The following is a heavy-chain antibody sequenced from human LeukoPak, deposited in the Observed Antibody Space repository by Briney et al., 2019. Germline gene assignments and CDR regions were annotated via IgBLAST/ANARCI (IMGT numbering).Heavy chain of an antibody. V-gene: IGHV4-59*01. CDR3: SSSSSSQYYFDY. Sequence: PSETLSLTCTVSGGSIIDYYWSWIRQPPGKGLEWIGYSYYSGNTNYNPSLKTRVTMSVDTSKNQFSLKLTSVTAADTAVYYCSSSSSSQYYFDYWGQGTLVTGSS. J-gene: IGHJ4*02. CDR1: GGSIIDYY. D-gene: IGHD6-6*01. CDR2: SYYSGNT.